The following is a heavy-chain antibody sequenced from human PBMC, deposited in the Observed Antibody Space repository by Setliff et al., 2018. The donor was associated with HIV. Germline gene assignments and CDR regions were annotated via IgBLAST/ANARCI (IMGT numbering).Heavy chain of an antibody. J-gene: IGHJ4*02. CDR2: ISHSGST. CDR3: ASHPLGY. V-gene: IGHV4-4*02. Sequence: SETLSLTCAVSGGSIETGDWWSWVRQPPGKGLEWIGEISHSGSTNYNPSLRSRVTISIDKSNNQFSLKLSSVTAADTAVYYCASHPLGYWGQGTLVTVSS. CDR1: GGSIETGDW.